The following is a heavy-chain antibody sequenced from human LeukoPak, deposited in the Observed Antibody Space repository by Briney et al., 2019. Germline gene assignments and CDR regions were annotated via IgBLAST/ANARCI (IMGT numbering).Heavy chain of an antibody. V-gene: IGHV3-53*01. CDR1: GLTVRSNY. CDR3: ARCDSSRWNGIDY. J-gene: IGHJ4*02. CDR2: IHSGGNT. D-gene: IGHD6-13*01. Sequence: TGGSLRLSCAASGLTVRSNYMGWVRQAPGKGLEWVLVIHSGGNTYYADSVKGRFTISRDNSRNTMDLQMNSLRAEDTAVYYCARCDSSRWNGIDYWGQGTLVTVSS.